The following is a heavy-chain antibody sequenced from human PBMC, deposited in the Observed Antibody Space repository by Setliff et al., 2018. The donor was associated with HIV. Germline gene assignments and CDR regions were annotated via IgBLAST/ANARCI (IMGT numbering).Heavy chain of an antibody. CDR2: FHHSGSA. CDR3: ARQGAGYYYDSSDYYTGNGFDM. V-gene: IGHV4-38-2*01. CDR1: GYAISTAYY. J-gene: IGHJ3*02. Sequence: LSLTCAVSGYAISTAYYWAWIRQSPGKGLEWIGGFHHSGSAHYNPSLKSRVTISGQTSKNQFSLTLTSVTAADTAIYYCARQGAGYYYDSSDYYTGNGFDMWGQGTMVTVSS. D-gene: IGHD3-22*01.